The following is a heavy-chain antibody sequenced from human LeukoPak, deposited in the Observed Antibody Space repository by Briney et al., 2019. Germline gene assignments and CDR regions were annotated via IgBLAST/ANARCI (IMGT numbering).Heavy chain of an antibody. CDR2: ISAYNGNT. J-gene: IGHJ4*02. CDR1: GYTFTSYG. CDR3: ARSGGYYDILTGYYYFDY. D-gene: IGHD3-9*01. Sequence: ASVKVSCKASGYTFTSYGISWVRQAPGQGLEWMGWISAYNGNTNYAQRLQGRVTMTTDTSTSTAYMELRSLRSDDTAVYYCARSGGYYDILTGYYYFDYWGQGTLVTVSS. V-gene: IGHV1-18*01.